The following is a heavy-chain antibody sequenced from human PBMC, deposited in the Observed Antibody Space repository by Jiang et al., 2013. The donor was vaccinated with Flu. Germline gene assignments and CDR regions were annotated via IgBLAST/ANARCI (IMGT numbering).Heavy chain of an antibody. J-gene: IGHJ6*02. V-gene: IGHV6-1*01. D-gene: IGHD3-3*01. CDR2: TYYRSKWYN. CDR3: ARESYDFWSGYYSYYYYGMDV. Sequence: SQTLSLTCAISGDSVSSNSAAWNWIRQSPSRGLEWLGRTYYRSKWYNDYAVSVKSRITINPDTSKNQFSLQLNSVTPEDTAVYYCARESYDFWSGYYSYYYYGMDVWGQGTTVTVSS. CDR1: GDSVSSNSAA.